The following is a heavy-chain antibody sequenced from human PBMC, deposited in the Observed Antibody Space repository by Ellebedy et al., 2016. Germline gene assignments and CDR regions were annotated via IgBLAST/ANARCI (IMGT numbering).Heavy chain of an antibody. Sequence: GGSLSLSXAASGFSFSSYGMYWVRQAPGKGLEWVAVIWYDGSNKYYADSVKGRFTISRDNSKNTLYLQMNSLRAEDTALYYCAREGGIFGLDYWGQGTLVTVSS. CDR1: GFSFSSYG. CDR2: IWYDGSNK. J-gene: IGHJ4*02. V-gene: IGHV3-33*01. CDR3: AREGGIFGLDY. D-gene: IGHD3-3*02.